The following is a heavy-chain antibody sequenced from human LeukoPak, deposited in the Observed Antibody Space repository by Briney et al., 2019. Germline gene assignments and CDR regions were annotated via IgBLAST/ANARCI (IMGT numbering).Heavy chain of an antibody. D-gene: IGHD3-22*01. CDR2: ISGSGGST. CDR3: AQGRSSPNYYDSSGYYDY. Sequence: GGSLRLSCAASGFTFSSYAMSWVRQAPGKGLEWVSAISGSGGSTYYADSVKGRFTISRDNSKNTLYLQMNSLRAEDTAVYYCAQGRSSPNYYDSSGYYDYWGQGTLVTVSS. J-gene: IGHJ4*02. V-gene: IGHV3-23*01. CDR1: GFTFSSYA.